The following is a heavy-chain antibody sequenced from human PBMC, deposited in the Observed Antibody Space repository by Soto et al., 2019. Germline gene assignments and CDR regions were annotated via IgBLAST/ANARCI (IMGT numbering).Heavy chain of an antibody. J-gene: IGHJ4*02. CDR1: CFSLSTHG. CDR2: ISAYGTTT. CDR3: TRDPGIAAPGRGLGDH. V-gene: IGHV1-18*01. D-gene: IGHD6-13*01. Sequence: APVKGSRQASCFSLSTHGLNWGGQAPGQGLEWMGWISAYGTTTDYAQSLQGRVTMTTDTSTSTTYMELRSLRSDDTAVYYCTRDPGIAAPGRGLGDHWGQGTQVTVSS.